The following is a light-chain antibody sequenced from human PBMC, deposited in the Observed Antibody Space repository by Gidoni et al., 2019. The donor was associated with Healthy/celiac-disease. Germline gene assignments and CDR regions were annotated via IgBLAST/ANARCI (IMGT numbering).Light chain of an antibody. J-gene: IGKJ2*01. V-gene: IGKV1-33*01. CDR1: QDITNY. CDR3: QQYDNLPYT. CDR2: DAS. Sequence: DIQMTQSPAFLSASVGDRVTITCQASQDITNYLKWYQQKPGKAPKLLIYDASNLEKGVPSRFSGSGSGTDFTFTISSLQPEDIAAYYCQQYDNLPYTFGQGTKLEIK.